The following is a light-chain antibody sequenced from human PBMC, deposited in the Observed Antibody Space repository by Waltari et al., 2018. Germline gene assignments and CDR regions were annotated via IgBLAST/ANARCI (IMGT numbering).Light chain of an antibody. V-gene: IGLV2-8*01. CDR1: SSDIGAYKS. CDR3: SSYAGGYGPYV. Sequence: QSVLTQPPSASGSPGQAVTISCTRSSSDIGAYKSVSWYQHYPGKGSKLIFYDPNKRRSGIPDSFSASKSGNTASLTISGRQAEDEADYHGSSYAGGYGPYVFGTGTKVT. J-gene: IGLJ1*01. CDR2: DPN.